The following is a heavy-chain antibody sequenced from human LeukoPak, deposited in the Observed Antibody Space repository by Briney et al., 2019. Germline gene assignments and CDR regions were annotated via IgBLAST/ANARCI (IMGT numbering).Heavy chain of an antibody. J-gene: IGHJ4*02. Sequence: AGGSLRLSCAASGFTFSSYSMNWVRQAPGPRLEWVSSISSSSSYIYYAGSVKGRFTISRDNAKNSLYLQMNSLRAEDTAVYYCAMGVVVVAAALDYWGQGTLVTVSS. CDR2: ISSSSSYI. D-gene: IGHD2-15*01. CDR1: GFTFSSYS. V-gene: IGHV3-21*01. CDR3: AMGVVVVAAALDY.